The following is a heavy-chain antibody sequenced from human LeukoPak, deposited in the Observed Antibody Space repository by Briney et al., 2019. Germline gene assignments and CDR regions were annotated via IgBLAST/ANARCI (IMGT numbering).Heavy chain of an antibody. Sequence: GGSLRLSCAASEFSVGSNYMTWVRQAPGKGQEWVSLIYSGGSTYYADSVKGRFTISRDNSKNTLYLQMNSLRAEDTAVYYCAKAIAVDAFDIWGQGTMVTVSS. D-gene: IGHD6-19*01. J-gene: IGHJ3*02. CDR1: EFSVGSNY. CDR3: AKAIAVDAFDI. CDR2: IYSGGST. V-gene: IGHV3-66*01.